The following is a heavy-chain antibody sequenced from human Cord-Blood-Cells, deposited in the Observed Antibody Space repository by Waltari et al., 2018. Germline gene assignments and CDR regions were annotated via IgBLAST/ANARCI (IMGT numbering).Heavy chain of an antibody. D-gene: IGHD1-26*01. Sequence: QVQLVQSGAEVKKPGASVKVSCKATGYTFTGYYMHWVRQAPGQGLAWMGRINPNSGGTNYAQKFQGRVTMTRDTSISTAYMEQSRLRSADTAVYYWARKERGVGATAFDIWGQGTRVTVSS. CDR1: GYTFTGYY. CDR2: INPNSGGT. CDR3: ARKERGVGATAFDI. V-gene: IGHV1-2*06. J-gene: IGHJ3*02.